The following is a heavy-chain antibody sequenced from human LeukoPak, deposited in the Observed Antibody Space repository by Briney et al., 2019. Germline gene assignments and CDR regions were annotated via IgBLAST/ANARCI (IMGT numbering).Heavy chain of an antibody. J-gene: IGHJ4*02. D-gene: IGHD3-22*01. CDR3: ARDNYDSSTPYYFDY. CDR1: GFTFSSYW. V-gene: IGHV3-48*04. CDR2: ISSSGSTI. Sequence: GGSLRLSCAASGFTFSSYWMNWVRQAPGKGLEWVSYISSSGSTIYYADSVKGRFTISRDDAKNSLYLQMNSLRAEDTAVYYCARDNYDSSTPYYFDYWGQGTLVTVSS.